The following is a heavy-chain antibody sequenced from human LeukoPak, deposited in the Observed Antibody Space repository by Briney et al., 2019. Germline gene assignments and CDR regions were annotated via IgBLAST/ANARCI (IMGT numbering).Heavy chain of an antibody. CDR3: AKDLWPLTYSYGDDFDY. CDR2: ISGSGGST. D-gene: IGHD5-18*01. CDR1: GFTFSSYA. Sequence: GGSLRLSCAASGFTFSSYAMSWVRQAPGKGLEWVAAISGSGGSTYYADSVKGRFTISRDNSKNTLYLQMNSLRAEDTAVYYCAKDLWPLTYSYGDDFDYWGQGTLVTVSS. J-gene: IGHJ4*02. V-gene: IGHV3-23*01.